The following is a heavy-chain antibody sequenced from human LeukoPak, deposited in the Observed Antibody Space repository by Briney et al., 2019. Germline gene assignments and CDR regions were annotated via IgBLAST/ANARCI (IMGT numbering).Heavy chain of an antibody. J-gene: IGHJ4*02. CDR1: GYSFTSYW. Sequence: GESLKISCKGSGYSFTSYWIGWVRQMPGKGLEWMGIIYPGDSDTRYSPSFQGQVTISADKSISTAYLQWSSLKASDTAMYHCARAYDSSGYYFYYWGQGTLVTVSS. V-gene: IGHV5-51*01. CDR3: ARAYDSSGYYFYY. CDR2: IYPGDSDT. D-gene: IGHD3-22*01.